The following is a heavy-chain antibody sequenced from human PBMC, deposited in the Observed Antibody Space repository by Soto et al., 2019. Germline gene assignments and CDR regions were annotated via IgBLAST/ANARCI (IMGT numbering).Heavy chain of an antibody. J-gene: IGHJ6*02. Sequence: QVQLVESGGGVVQPGRSLRLSCAASGFTFSSYGMHWVRQAPGKGLEWVAVISYDGSNKYYADSVKGRFTISRDNSKNTLYLQMNSRRAEDTAVYYCAKDLLLGTIVRGVIFNGMDVWGQGTTVTVSS. CDR2: ISYDGSNK. CDR3: AKDLLLGTIVRGVIFNGMDV. CDR1: GFTFSSYG. D-gene: IGHD3-10*01. V-gene: IGHV3-30*18.